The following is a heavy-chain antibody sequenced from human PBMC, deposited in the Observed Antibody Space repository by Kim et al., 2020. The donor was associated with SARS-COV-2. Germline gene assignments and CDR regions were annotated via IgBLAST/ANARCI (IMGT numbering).Heavy chain of an antibody. CDR2: IYYSGST. D-gene: IGHD3-22*01. CDR1: GGSVSSGSYY. J-gene: IGHJ3*02. Sequence: SETLSLTCTVSGGSVSSGSYYWSWIRQPPGKGLEWIGYIYYSGSTNYNPSLKSRVTISVDTSKNQFSLKLSSVTAADTAVYYCARDLEDNYDREDDAFDIWGQGTMVTVSS. CDR3: ARDLEDNYDREDDAFDI. V-gene: IGHV4-61*01.